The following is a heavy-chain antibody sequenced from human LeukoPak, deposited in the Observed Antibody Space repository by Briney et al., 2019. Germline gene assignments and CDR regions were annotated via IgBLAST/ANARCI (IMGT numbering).Heavy chain of an antibody. CDR2: ISAYNGNT. Sequence: ASVKVSCKASGYTFTSYGISWVRQAPGQGLEWMGWISAYNGNTNYAQELQGRVTMTTDTSTSTAYMELRSLRSDDTAVYYCATPSCSSSWSKEGYYYGMDVWGQGTTVTVSS. D-gene: IGHD6-13*01. V-gene: IGHV1-18*01. CDR1: GYTFTSYG. CDR3: ATPSCSSSWSKEGYYYGMDV. J-gene: IGHJ6*02.